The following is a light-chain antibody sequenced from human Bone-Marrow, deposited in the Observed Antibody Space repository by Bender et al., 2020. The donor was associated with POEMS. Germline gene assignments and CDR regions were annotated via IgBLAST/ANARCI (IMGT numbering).Light chain of an antibody. Sequence: QSALTQPASVAGSPGQSITISCTGSNSDVGNFYLVSWYQHHPGKAPKLLIFGGNERPSGSSDRFSASKSDNTASLTISGLQADDEADYYCSSYTSGGYYVFGTGTKVTVL. CDR3: SSYTSGGYYV. J-gene: IGLJ1*01. V-gene: IGLV2-14*02. CDR1: NSDVGNFYL. CDR2: GGN.